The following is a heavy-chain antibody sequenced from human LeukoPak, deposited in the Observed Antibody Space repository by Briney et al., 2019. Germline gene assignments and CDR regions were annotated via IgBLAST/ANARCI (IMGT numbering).Heavy chain of an antibody. V-gene: IGHV3-74*01. CDR1: GFTFSRYW. Sequence: GGSLRLSCAASGFTFSRYWMFWVRQAPGKGLVCVSRINSDGTTTNYADSVKGRFTISRDNAKNTLSLQLNSLRAEDTAVYYCASSGITVAGSYYYYMDVWGKGTTVTVSS. CDR2: INSDGTTT. CDR3: ASSGITVAGSYYYYMDV. D-gene: IGHD3-10*01. J-gene: IGHJ6*03.